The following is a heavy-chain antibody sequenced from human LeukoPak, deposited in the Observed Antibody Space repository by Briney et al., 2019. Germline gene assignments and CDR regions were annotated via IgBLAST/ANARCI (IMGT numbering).Heavy chain of an antibody. CDR3: ARPQSSSRYLGFDP. D-gene: IGHD6-13*01. CDR2: ISAYNGNT. CDR1: GYTFTSYG. J-gene: IGHJ5*02. Sequence: ASVKVSCKASGYTFTSYGISWVRQAPGQGLEWMGWISAYNGNTNYAQRLQGRVTMTTDTSTSTAYMELRSLRSDDTAVYYCARPQSSSRYLGFDPWGQGTLVTVSS. V-gene: IGHV1-18*01.